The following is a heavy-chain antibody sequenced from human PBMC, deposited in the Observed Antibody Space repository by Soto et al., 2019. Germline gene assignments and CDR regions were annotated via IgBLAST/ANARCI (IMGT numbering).Heavy chain of an antibody. D-gene: IGHD5-18*01. CDR3: AKSPRNEVETD. Sequence: SVKVSCKASGGTFSRYAISWVRQAPGQGLEWMAWINTYNGNTDYAQKFQDRVTLTTDTSTSTAYMELRSLRSDDTAVYYCAKSPRNEVETDWGQGTLVTVSS. J-gene: IGHJ4*02. CDR1: GGTFSRYA. CDR2: INTYNGNT. V-gene: IGHV1-18*01.